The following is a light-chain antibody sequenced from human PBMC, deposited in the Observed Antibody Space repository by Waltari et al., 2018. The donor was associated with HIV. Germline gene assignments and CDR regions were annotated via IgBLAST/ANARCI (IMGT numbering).Light chain of an antibody. CDR1: SGDIGTYKY. V-gene: IGLV2-14*03. CDR2: DVN. J-gene: IGLJ1*01. Sequence: QSALTQPASVSGSPGQSIAIACTGTSGDIGTYKYVSWYQQHTGKVPKLIIYDVNVRPSGVSDRFPGSKSGNTATLTISGLHSDDEADYYCCSYTVNSTGVFGAGTKITV. CDR3: CSYTVNSTGV.